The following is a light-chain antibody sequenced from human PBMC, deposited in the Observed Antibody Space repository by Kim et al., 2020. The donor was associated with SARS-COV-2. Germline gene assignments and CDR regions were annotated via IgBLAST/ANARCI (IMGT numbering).Light chain of an antibody. V-gene: IGLV3-21*04. CDR2: YDS. CDR3: QVWHSRSDHWV. Sequence: SYELTQPPSVSVAPGKTAVISCGGVDLGSKNVHWYQQKPGQAPLLVIYYDSDRPSGIPERFSGSNFGNSATLTISRVEAGDAADYYCQVWHSRSDHWVFGGGTQLTVL. J-gene: IGLJ3*02. CDR1: DLGSKN.